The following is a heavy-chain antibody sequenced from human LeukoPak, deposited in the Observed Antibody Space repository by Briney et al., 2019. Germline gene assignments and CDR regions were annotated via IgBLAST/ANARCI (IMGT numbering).Heavy chain of an antibody. CDR1: GGSISSYY. CDR3: ARDRAGLVDYGDSQGFYYYYMDV. Sequence: PSETLSLTCTVSGGSISSYYWSWIRQPPGKGLEWIGYIYYSGSTNYNPSLKSRVTISVDTSKNQFSLKLSSVTAADTAVYYCARDRAGLVDYGDSQGFYYYYMDVWGKGTTVTVSS. V-gene: IGHV4-59*01. D-gene: IGHD4-17*01. J-gene: IGHJ6*03. CDR2: IYYSGST.